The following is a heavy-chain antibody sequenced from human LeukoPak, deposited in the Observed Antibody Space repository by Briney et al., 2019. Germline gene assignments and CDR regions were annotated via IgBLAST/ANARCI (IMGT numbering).Heavy chain of an antibody. D-gene: IGHD6-13*01. CDR1: GFTFSGFA. J-gene: IGHJ4*02. V-gene: IGHV3-64D*06. CDR2: INSNGDIT. CDR3: VKSPHASSSYFHY. Sequence: GGSLRLSCSAPGFTFSGFAMHWVRQAPGKGLEYVSAINSNGDITDYADSVKGRFTISRDNSKNTLHLQMSSLTVEDTAVYYCVKSPHASSSYFHYWGQGTLVTVSS.